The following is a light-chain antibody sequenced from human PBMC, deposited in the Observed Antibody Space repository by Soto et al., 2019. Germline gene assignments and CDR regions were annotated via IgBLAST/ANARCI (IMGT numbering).Light chain of an antibody. V-gene: IGKV3-20*01. CDR3: QQYGSSPWT. CDR1: QSVSSSY. J-gene: IGKJ1*01. CDR2: GAS. Sequence: EIVMTQPPATLSVSPGECATLSCRASQSVSSSYLAWYQQKPGQAPRLLIYGASSRATGIPDRFSGSGSGTDFTLTISRLEPEDFAVYYCQQYGSSPWTFGQGTKVAIK.